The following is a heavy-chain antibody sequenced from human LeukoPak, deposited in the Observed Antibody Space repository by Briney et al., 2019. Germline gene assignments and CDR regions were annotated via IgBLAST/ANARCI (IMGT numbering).Heavy chain of an antibody. CDR1: GYTFTSYG. J-gene: IGHJ2*01. V-gene: IGHV1-18*01. D-gene: IGHD6-13*01. CDR2: ISAYNGNT. Sequence: ASVKVSCKASGYTFTSYGISWVRQAPGQGLEWMGWISAYNGNTNYAQKLQGRVTMTTDTSTSTAYMELRSLRSDDTAVYYCARDRHSSSRYRPHYWYFDLWGRGTLVTVSS. CDR3: ARDRHSSSRYRPHYWYFDL.